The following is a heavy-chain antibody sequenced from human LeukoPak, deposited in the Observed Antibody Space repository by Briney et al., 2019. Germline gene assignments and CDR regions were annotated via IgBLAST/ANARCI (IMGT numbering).Heavy chain of an antibody. D-gene: IGHD3-10*01. CDR2: IRSKAYGGTT. CDR3: TRDQRYAYYYGSGTDY. J-gene: IGHJ4*02. CDR1: GFTFGDYA. Sequence: GGSLRLSCTASGFTFGDYAMSWFRQAPGKGLEWVGFIRSKAYGGTTEYAASVKGRFTISRDDSKSIAYLQMNSLKTEDTAVYYCTRDQRYAYYYGSGTDYWGQGTLVTVSS. V-gene: IGHV3-49*03.